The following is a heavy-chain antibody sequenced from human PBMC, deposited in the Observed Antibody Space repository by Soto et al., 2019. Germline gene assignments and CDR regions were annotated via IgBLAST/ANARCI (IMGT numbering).Heavy chain of an antibody. D-gene: IGHD6-19*01. CDR2: IHFDGSTT. J-gene: IGHJ4*02. CDR3: ARDAYISGYFQFDY. Sequence: GGSLRLSCAASGFTFSSYWMHWVRQVPGKGLVWVSRIHFDGSTTHYADSVKGRFTISRDNAKNTLSLQMNSLRAEDTAVYYCARDAYISGYFQFDYWGQGTLVTVSS. V-gene: IGHV3-74*01. CDR1: GFTFSSYW.